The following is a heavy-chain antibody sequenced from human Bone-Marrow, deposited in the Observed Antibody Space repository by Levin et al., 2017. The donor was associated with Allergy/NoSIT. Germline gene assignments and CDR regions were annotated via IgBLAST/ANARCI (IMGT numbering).Heavy chain of an antibody. CDR1: GYTFSNFG. D-gene: IGHD2-15*01. J-gene: IGHJ4*02. CDR2: ISAYNGKT. Sequence: VASVKVSCTASGYTFSNFGFSWVRQAPGQGLEWMGWISAYNGKTKYADFLQGRVTLSTNTSTSTVYMEVKSLRSDDTAVYFCARDFPSFCSDSCDHLDYWGQGTAVTVSS. CDR3: ARDFPSFCSDSCDHLDY. V-gene: IGHV1-18*01.